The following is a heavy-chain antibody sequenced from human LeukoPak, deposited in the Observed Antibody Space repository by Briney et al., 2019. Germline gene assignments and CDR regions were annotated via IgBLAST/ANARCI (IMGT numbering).Heavy chain of an antibody. Sequence: SLTLSCTAYGFTPGDYAMGSVRQAPGRGLGWVSFIRRKDVGGTTEYAASVKGRFTISRADSKSIAYLQMNSLKAEDTAVYYCTRVSLVSASVFFDYWGQGTLVTVSS. D-gene: IGHD2-15*01. CDR1: GFTPGDYA. J-gene: IGHJ4*02. CDR3: TRVSLVSASVFFDY. V-gene: IGHV3-49*04. CDR2: IRRKDVGGTT.